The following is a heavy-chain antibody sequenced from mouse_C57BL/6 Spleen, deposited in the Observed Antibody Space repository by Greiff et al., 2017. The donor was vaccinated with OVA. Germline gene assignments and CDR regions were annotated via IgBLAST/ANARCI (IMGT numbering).Heavy chain of an antibody. D-gene: IGHD6-1*01. CDR1: GFSLTSYG. J-gene: IGHJ4*01. Sequence: QVQLQQSGPGLVQPSQSLSITCTVSGFSLTSYGVHWVRQSPGKGLEWLGVIWRGGSTDYNADFMSSLSITKDNSKSKGYLKMSSLKADDTAIYYCATSATRDAMDYWGQGTSVTVSS. CDR2: IWRGGST. V-gene: IGHV2-5*01. CDR3: ATSATRDAMDY.